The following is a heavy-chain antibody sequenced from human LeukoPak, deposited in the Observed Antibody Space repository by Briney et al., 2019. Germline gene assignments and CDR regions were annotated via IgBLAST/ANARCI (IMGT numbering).Heavy chain of an antibody. CDR3: ARAAGLYYDFWSGNAH. V-gene: IGHV1-2*06. Sequence: ASVKVSCKASGYTFTGYYMHWVRQAPGQGLEWMGRINPNSGGTNYAQKFQGRVTMTRDTSISTAYMELSRLRSDDTAVYYCARAAGLYYDFWSGNAHWGQGTLVTVSS. D-gene: IGHD3-3*01. J-gene: IGHJ4*02. CDR1: GYTFTGYY. CDR2: INPNSGGT.